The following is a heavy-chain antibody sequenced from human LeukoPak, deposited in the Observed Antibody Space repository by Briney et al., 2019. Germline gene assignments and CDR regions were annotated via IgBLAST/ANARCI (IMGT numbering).Heavy chain of an antibody. CDR3: AKVNYYGSGSYAFDI. CDR2: ISYDGSNK. D-gene: IGHD3-10*01. Sequence: GGSLRLSCAASGFTFNDYYMSWIRQAPGKGLGWVAVISYDGSNKYYADSVKGRFTISRDNSKNTLYLQMNSLRAEDTAVYYCAKVNYYGSGSYAFDIWGQGTMVTVSS. J-gene: IGHJ3*02. CDR1: GFTFNDYY. V-gene: IGHV3-30*18.